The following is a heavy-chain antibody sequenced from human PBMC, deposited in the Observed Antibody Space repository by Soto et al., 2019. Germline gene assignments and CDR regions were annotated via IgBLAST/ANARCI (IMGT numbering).Heavy chain of an antibody. J-gene: IGHJ3*02. V-gene: IGHV3-66*01. D-gene: IGHD3-22*01. Sequence: GGSLRLSCAASGFTVSSNYMSWVRQAPGKGLEWVSVIYSGGSTYYADSVKGRFTISRDNSKNTLYLQMNSLRAEDTAVYYCARDLYYYDSSGYPDAFDIWGQGTMVTVSS. CDR3: ARDLYYYDSSGYPDAFDI. CDR2: IYSGGST. CDR1: GFTVSSNY.